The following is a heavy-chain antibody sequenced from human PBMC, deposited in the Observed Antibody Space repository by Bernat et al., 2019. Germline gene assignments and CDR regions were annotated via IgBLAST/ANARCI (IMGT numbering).Heavy chain of an antibody. Sequence: EVQLVESGGGLIQPGGSLRLSCAASGFTVSSNYMSWVRQAPGKGLEWVSVIYSGGRTYYADSVKGRFTISRDNSKNTLYLQMNSLRAEDTAVYYCATPALRGYSGYFYFDDWGQGTLVTVSS. CDR2: IYSGGRT. CDR3: ATPALRGYSGYFYFDD. J-gene: IGHJ4*02. D-gene: IGHD5-12*01. CDR1: GFTVSSNY. V-gene: IGHV3-53*01.